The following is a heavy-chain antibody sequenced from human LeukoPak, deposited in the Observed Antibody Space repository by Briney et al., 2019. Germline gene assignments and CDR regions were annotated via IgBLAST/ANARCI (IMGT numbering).Heavy chain of an antibody. Sequence: SGGSLGLSCAASGFTFHYYAMHWVRRAPGMGLQWVTVISHDGSDKFYADSVKGRFTISRDDSKNTVYLQMNSLRAEDTAVYYCAKSHSRRWAPFDYWGQGTLVTVSS. D-gene: IGHD1-26*01. CDR2: ISHDGSDK. CDR3: AKSHSRRWAPFDY. J-gene: IGHJ4*02. CDR1: GFTFHYYA. V-gene: IGHV3-30-3*02.